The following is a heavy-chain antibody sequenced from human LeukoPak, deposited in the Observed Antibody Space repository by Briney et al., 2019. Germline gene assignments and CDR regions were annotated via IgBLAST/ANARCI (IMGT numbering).Heavy chain of an antibody. D-gene: IGHD3-9*01. Sequence: ASVKVSCKASGYTFTGYYMHWVRQAPGRGLEWMGWINPNSGGTNYAQKFQGRVTMTRDTSISTACMELSRLRSDDTAVYYCAFEGSNWFDPWGQETLVTVSS. V-gene: IGHV1-2*02. CDR3: AFEGSNWFDP. CDR1: GYTFTGYY. CDR2: INPNSGGT. J-gene: IGHJ5*02.